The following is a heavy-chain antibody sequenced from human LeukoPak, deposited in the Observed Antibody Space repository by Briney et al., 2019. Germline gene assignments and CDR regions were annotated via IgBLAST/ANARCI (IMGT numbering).Heavy chain of an antibody. CDR3: ASLRALVDGAFDI. Sequence: ASVKVSCKASGYTFTSYGISWVRPAPGQGVEWMGWISAYNGNTNFAQKPQGRVTMTTDTSTSTAYMELRSLRSDDTAVYYCASLRALVDGAFDIWGQGTMVTVSS. V-gene: IGHV1-18*01. J-gene: IGHJ3*02. CDR2: ISAYNGNT. D-gene: IGHD2-8*02. CDR1: GYTFTSYG.